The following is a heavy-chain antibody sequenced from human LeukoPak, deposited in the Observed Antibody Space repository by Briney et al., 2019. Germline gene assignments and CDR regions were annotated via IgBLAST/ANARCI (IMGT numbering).Heavy chain of an antibody. Sequence: ASVKVSCKASGYTFTGYYMHWVRQAPGQGLEWMGWINPNSGGTNYAQKFQGRVTMTRDTSISTAYMEPSRLRSDDTAVYYCASRADYDFWSGLSYWGQGTLVTVSS. CDR3: ASRADYDFWSGLSY. CDR1: GYTFTGYY. D-gene: IGHD3-3*01. CDR2: INPNSGGT. J-gene: IGHJ4*02. V-gene: IGHV1-2*02.